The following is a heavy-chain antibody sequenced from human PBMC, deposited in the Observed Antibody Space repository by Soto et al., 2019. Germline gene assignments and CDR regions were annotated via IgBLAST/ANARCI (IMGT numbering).Heavy chain of an antibody. V-gene: IGHV1-18*01. D-gene: IGHD3-10*01. Sequence: QVQLVQSGAEEKKPGASVKVSCKTSGYTFTAYGISWVRQAPGQGLEWMGWISAYKGNTNYAQNLQGRVTMTTDTSTSTVYMELRSLRSDDTAVYYCARGSGAVSYYGLFDYWGQGTLVTVSS. CDR1: GYTFTAYG. J-gene: IGHJ4*02. CDR3: ARGSGAVSYYGLFDY. CDR2: ISAYKGNT.